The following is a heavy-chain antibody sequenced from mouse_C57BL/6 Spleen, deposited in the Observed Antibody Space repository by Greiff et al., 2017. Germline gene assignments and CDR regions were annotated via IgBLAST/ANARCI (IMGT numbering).Heavy chain of an antibody. CDR3: AQYYGSSYGY. D-gene: IGHD1-1*01. J-gene: IGHJ2*01. V-gene: IGHV1-50*01. CDR1: GYTFTSYW. CDR2: IDPSDSYT. Sequence: QVQLQQPGAELVKPGASVKLSCKASGYTFTSYWMQWVKQRPGQGLEWIGEIDPSDSYTNYNQQFKGKATLTVDNSSSTAYMQLSSLTSADSAVYYCAQYYGSSYGYWGQGTTLTVSS.